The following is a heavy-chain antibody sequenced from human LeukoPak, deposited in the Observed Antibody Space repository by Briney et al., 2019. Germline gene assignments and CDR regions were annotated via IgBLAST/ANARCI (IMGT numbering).Heavy chain of an antibody. J-gene: IGHJ4*02. CDR2: ISGYNGNT. V-gene: IGHV1-18*01. CDR1: GYTFTSYG. CDR3: ARGESRDVDIVATVYY. D-gene: IGHD5-12*01. Sequence: ASVKVSCKASGYTFTSYGISWVRQAPGQGLEWMGWISGYNGNTNYAQKLQGRVTMTTDTSTRTAYLEVRSLRFDDTAVYYCARGESRDVDIVATVYYWGQGTLVTVSS.